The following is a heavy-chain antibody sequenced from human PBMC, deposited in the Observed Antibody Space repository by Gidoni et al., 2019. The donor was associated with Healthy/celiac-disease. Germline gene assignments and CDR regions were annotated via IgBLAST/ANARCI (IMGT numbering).Heavy chain of an antibody. CDR3: ARAYSYGYYYGMDV. Sequence: QVQLQASGPGLVKPSETLSLTCTVPGGSISSYYWSWIRQPPGKELEWIGYIYYSGSTNYNPSLKSRVTISVDTSKNQFSLKLSSVTAADTAVYYCARAYSYGYYYGMDVWGQGTTVTVSS. CDR2: IYYSGST. D-gene: IGHD5-18*01. CDR1: GGSISSYY. V-gene: IGHV4-59*01. J-gene: IGHJ6*02.